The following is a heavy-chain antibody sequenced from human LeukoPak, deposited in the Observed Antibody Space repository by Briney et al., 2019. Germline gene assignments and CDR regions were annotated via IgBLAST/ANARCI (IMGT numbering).Heavy chain of an antibody. CDR1: RFPFSDYW. CDR3: SRSLDY. J-gene: IGHJ4*02. Sequence: GGSLRLSCAASRFPFSDYWMDWVRQAPGKGMEWVANINQDGSIQYYADSVRGRFIISRNNAKNSQYLQMYSLRAEDTAIYFCSRSLDYLGQGALVTVSS. V-gene: IGHV3-7*01. CDR2: INQDGSIQ.